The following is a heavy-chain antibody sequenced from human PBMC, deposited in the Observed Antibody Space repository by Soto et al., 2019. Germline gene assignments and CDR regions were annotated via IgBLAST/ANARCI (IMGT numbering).Heavy chain of an antibody. D-gene: IGHD6-13*01. CDR2: IIPIFGTA. V-gene: IGHV1-69*12. J-gene: IGHJ5*02. CDR1: GGTFSSYA. CDR3: ARGIAAAGTPRHNVLVRHWCDP. Sequence: QVQLVQSGAEVKKPGSSVKVSCKASGGTFSSYAISWVRQAPGQGLEWMGGIIPIFGTANYAQKFQGRVRITADEAASTAYMELSSLRSEDTAVYSFARGIAAAGTPRHNVLVRHWCDPWGQGTLVTVSS.